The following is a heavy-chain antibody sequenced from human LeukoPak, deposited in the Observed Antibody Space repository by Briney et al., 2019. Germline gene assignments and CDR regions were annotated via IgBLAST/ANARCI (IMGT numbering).Heavy chain of an antibody. CDR3: ARDGELPAALPNWFDP. CDR2: IWYDGSNK. CDR1: GFTFSSYG. Sequence: GGSLRLSCAASGFTFSSYGMHWVRQAPGKGLEWVAVIWYDGSNKYYADSVKGRFTISRDNSKNTLYLQMNSLRAEDTAVYYCARDGELPAALPNWFDPWGQGTLVTVSS. J-gene: IGHJ5*02. V-gene: IGHV3-33*01. D-gene: IGHD2-2*01.